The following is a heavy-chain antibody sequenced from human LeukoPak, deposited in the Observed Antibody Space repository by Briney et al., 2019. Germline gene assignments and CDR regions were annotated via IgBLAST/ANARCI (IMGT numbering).Heavy chain of an antibody. CDR2: ISSSSSTI. D-gene: IGHD6-13*01. Sequence: PGGSLRLSCAASGFTFSSYSMNWVRQAPGKGLEWVSYISSSSSTIYYADSVKGRFTISRDNAKNSLYLQMNSLRAEDTAVYYCARGPYSSSWREVLYYYYYMDVWGKGTTVTVSS. CDR3: ARGPYSSSWREVLYYYYYMDV. CDR1: GFTFSSYS. V-gene: IGHV3-48*04. J-gene: IGHJ6*03.